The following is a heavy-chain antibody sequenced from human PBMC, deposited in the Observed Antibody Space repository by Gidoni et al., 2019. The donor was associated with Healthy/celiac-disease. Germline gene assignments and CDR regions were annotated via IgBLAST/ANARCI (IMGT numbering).Heavy chain of an antibody. CDR3: ARGGAVAVPFDY. V-gene: IGHV3-30*04. Sequence: QVQLVESGGGVVQPGRSLRLSCAASGVTFSSYAMHWVRQAPGKGLEGMAFISYDGSNKYYADSVKGRFTISRDNSKNTLYLQMNSLRAEDTAVYYCARGGAVAVPFDYWGQGTLVTVSS. CDR2: ISYDGSNK. D-gene: IGHD6-19*01. J-gene: IGHJ4*02. CDR1: GVTFSSYA.